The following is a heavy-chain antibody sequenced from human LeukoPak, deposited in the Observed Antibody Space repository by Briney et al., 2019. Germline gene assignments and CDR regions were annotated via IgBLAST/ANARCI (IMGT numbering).Heavy chain of an antibody. J-gene: IGHJ4*01. CDR3: ARGMGLNHNFAQD. Sequence: WETPCLTCSVSGASIRSYYWSWIRQPPGKGLEWIGYISYSGSTTNNPSLDSRVTISIDTSNNHFSLSLNSVTASDTAVYYCARGMGLNHNFAQDWGHGTLVIVSS. CDR2: ISYSGST. D-gene: IGHD1-26*01. V-gene: IGHV4-59*08. CDR1: GASIRSYY.